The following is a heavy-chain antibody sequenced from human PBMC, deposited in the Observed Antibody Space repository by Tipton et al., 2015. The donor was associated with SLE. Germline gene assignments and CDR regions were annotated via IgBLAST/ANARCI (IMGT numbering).Heavy chain of an antibody. CDR2: MNPNSGDT. Sequence: QLVQSGPEVKKPGASVKVSCKASGYRFTTYDINWVRQATGQGLEWMGWMNPNSGDTGYAQKFQGRVTMTRNTSISTAYMELSSLRSEDTAVYYCARVWANWNYEEHGMDVWGQGTTVTVSS. J-gene: IGHJ6*02. CDR3: ARVWANWNYEEHGMDV. CDR1: GYRFTTYD. D-gene: IGHD1-7*01. V-gene: IGHV1-8*01.